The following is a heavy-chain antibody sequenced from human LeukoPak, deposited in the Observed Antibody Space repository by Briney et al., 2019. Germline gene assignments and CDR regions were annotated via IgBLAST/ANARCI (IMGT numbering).Heavy chain of an antibody. CDR3: ARGRMVRGVGNWFDP. J-gene: IGHJ5*02. CDR1: GYTFTSYD. D-gene: IGHD3-10*01. Sequence: ALVKVSCKASGYTFTSYDINWVRQATGQGLEWMGWMNPNSGNTGYAQKFQGRVTMTRNTSISTAYMELSSLRSEDTAVYYCARGRMVRGVGNWFDPWGQGTLVTVSS. CDR2: MNPNSGNT. V-gene: IGHV1-8*01.